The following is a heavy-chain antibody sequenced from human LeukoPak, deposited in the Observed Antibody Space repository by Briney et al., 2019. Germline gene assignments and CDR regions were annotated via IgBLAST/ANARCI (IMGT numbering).Heavy chain of an antibody. V-gene: IGHV4-61*02. CDR1: GGSISSGSYY. D-gene: IGHD6-13*01. Sequence: PSETLSLTCTVSGGSISSGSYYWSWIRQPAGKGLEWIGRIYTSGSTNYNPSLKSRVTMSVDTSKNQFSLKLSSVTAADTAVYYCAREGSSWYYYYYYMDVWGKGTTVTVSS. J-gene: IGHJ6*03. CDR2: IYTSGST. CDR3: AREGSSWYYYYYYMDV.